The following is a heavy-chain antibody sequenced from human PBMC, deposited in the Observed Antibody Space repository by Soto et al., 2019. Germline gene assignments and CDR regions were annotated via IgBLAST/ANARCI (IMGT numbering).Heavy chain of an antibody. J-gene: IGHJ4*02. V-gene: IGHV5-51*01. CDR3: ARQGYCSITACYTVDY. CDR1: GYSFTSYW. CDR2: IYPGDSNT. Sequence: GESLKISCKGSGYSFTSYWIGWVRQMPGKGLEWMGIIYPGDSNTRYSPSFQGQVTISADKSVSTAYLQWSSLKASDTATYYCARQGYCSITACYTVDYWGQGTLVTVSS. D-gene: IGHD2-2*02.